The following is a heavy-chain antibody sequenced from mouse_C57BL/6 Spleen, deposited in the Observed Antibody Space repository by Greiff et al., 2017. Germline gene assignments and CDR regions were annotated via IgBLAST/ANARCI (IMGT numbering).Heavy chain of an antibody. J-gene: IGHJ4*01. CDR1: GYTFTDYE. D-gene: IGHD2-1*01. Sequence: QVQLQQSGAELVRPGASVTLSCKASGYTFTDYEMHWVKQTPVHGLEWIGAIDPETGGTAYNQKFKGKAILTADKSSSTAYMELRSLTSEDSAVYYCTRGDGIYYYAMDYWGQGTSVTVSS. CDR2: IDPETGGT. CDR3: TRGDGIYYYAMDY. V-gene: IGHV1-15*01.